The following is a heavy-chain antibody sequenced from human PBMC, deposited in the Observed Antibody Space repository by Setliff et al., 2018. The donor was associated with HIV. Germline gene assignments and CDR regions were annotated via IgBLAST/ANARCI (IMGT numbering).Heavy chain of an antibody. J-gene: IGHJ5*02. CDR2: INHSGDT. V-gene: IGHV4-34*01. D-gene: IGHD3-3*01. Sequence: SETLSLTCAVYGASFSDYYWTWIRQSPGKGLEWIGEINHSGDTTYNPSLKSRVTLSVDLSKNQFSLNLTSVSAADTAVYYCSRFYGNYETDNWFDPWGHGILVTVSS. CDR1: GASFSDYY. CDR3: SRFYGNYETDNWFDP.